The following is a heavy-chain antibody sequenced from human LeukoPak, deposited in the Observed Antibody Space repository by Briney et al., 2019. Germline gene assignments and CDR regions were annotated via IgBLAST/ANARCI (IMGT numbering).Heavy chain of an antibody. D-gene: IGHD2-15*01. J-gene: IGHJ6*02. CDR1: GGSVTGYY. Sequence: RASETLSLTCAVLGGSVTGYYWSWNRLSPGKGLEWIGYSYYTGTIIYNPSLTSRVAPSVDTSKNQFSLNLRSVTAADTAVYYCARHDSIGYYQRGMDVWGQGTTVIVSS. CDR2: SYYTGTI. V-gene: IGHV4-59*08. CDR3: ARHDSIGYYQRGMDV.